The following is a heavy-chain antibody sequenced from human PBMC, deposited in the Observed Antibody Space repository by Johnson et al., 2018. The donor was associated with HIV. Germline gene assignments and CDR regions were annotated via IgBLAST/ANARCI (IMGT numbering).Heavy chain of an antibody. CDR2: ISGSGGSS. Sequence: EVQLVESGGGLVQPGGSLRLSCAASGFSFSSYAMSWVRQAPGKGLEWVSGISGSGGSSYYADSVKGRFTISRDNSKNTLYLQMNSLRPEDTAVYYCAKGLDYGGLLCAFDIWGQGTRVTVSS. J-gene: IGHJ3*02. CDR3: AKGLDYGGLLCAFDI. V-gene: IGHV3-23*04. D-gene: IGHD4-23*01. CDR1: GFSFSSYA.